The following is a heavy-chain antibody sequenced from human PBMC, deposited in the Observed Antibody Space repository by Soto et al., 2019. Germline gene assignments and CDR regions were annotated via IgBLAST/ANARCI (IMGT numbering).Heavy chain of an antibody. CDR2: INPNNGDT. CDR1: GYFFTSHY. J-gene: IGHJ4*02. Sequence: SVKVSCKTSGYFFTSHYIHWVRLAPGRGLEWMGRINPNNGDTNSPQKFQGRVTMTSDTSISTAYMEMSGLRSDDTALYYCAREVTYGGGSFSLGLWGQGTLVTVSS. D-gene: IGHD3-10*01. CDR3: AREVTYGGGSFSLGL. V-gene: IGHV1-2*06.